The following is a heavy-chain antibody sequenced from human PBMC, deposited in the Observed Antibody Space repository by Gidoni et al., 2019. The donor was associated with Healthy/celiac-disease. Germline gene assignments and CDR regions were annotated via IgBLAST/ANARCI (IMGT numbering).Heavy chain of an antibody. J-gene: IGHJ6*02. CDR2: ISYDGSNK. Sequence: QVQLVESGGGVVQPGRSLRLSCAASGFTFSSYGMHWVRQAPGKGLEWVAVISYDGSNKYYADSVKGRFTISRDNSKNTLYLQMNSLRAEDTAVYYCAKLDIVVVPAAWGYDMDVWVQGTTVTVSS. CDR3: AKLDIVVVPAAWGYDMDV. V-gene: IGHV3-30*18. CDR1: GFTFSSYG. D-gene: IGHD2-2*01.